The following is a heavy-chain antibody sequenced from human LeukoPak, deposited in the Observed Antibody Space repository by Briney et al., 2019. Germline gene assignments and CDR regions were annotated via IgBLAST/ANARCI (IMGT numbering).Heavy chain of an antibody. J-gene: IGHJ4*02. CDR1: GFTFSSYG. CDR3: ARGTRGWGILYYPGFDY. CDR2: ISGSGGST. Sequence: GGTLRLSCAASGFTFSSYGMSWVRQAPGKGLEWVSAISGSGGSTYYADSVKGRFTISRDNAKNSLYLQMNSLRAEDTAVYYCARGTRGWGILYYPGFDYWGQGTLVTVSS. V-gene: IGHV3-23*01. D-gene: IGHD2-15*01.